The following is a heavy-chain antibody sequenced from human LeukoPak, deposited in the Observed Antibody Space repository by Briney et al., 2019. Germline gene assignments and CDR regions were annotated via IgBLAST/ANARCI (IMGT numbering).Heavy chain of an antibody. J-gene: IGHJ3*02. D-gene: IGHD3-22*01. CDR3: AKGIILYDSSGYPDAFDI. CDR1: GFTFDDYA. V-gene: IGHV3-9*01. Sequence: PGGSLRLSCAASGFTFDDYAMHWVRQAPGKGLEWASGISWNSGSIGYADSVKGRFTISRDNAKNSLYLQMNSLRAEDTALYYCAKGIILYDSSGYPDAFDIWGQGTMVTVSS. CDR2: ISWNSGSI.